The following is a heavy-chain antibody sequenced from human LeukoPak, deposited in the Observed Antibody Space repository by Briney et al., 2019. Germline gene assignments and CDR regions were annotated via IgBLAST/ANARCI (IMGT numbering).Heavy chain of an antibody. CDR2: ISYDGSNK. CDR3: AKTYGDYLFSAEYFDY. Sequence: PGGSLRLSCAASGFTFSSYAMHWVRQAPGKGLEWVAVISYDGSNKYYADSVKGRFTISRDNSKNTLYLQMNSLRAEDTAVYYCAKTYGDYLFSAEYFDYWGQGTLVTVSS. V-gene: IGHV3-30*04. CDR1: GFTFSSYA. D-gene: IGHD4-17*01. J-gene: IGHJ4*02.